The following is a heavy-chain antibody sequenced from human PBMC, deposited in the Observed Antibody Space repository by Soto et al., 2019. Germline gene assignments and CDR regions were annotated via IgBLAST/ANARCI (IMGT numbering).Heavy chain of an antibody. CDR1: DGSISSGGYY. D-gene: IGHD3-22*01. CDR3: ARDQGDDYYDSSGYPHDAFDI. V-gene: IGHV4-31*03. Sequence: SETLSLTCTVSDGSISSGGYYWSWIRQHPGKGLEWIGYIYYSGSTYYNPSLKSRVTISVDTSKNQFSLKLSSVTAADTAVYYCARDQGDDYYDSSGYPHDAFDIWGQGTMVTVSS. J-gene: IGHJ3*02. CDR2: IYYSGST.